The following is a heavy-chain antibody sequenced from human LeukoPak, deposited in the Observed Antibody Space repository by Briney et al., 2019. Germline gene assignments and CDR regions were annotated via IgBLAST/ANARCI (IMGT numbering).Heavy chain of an antibody. D-gene: IGHD1-26*01. J-gene: IGHJ4*02. V-gene: IGHV4-39*02. CDR2: IYYSGST. CDR1: GGSISSSSYY. Sequence: PSETLSLTCTVSGGSISSSSYYWGWIRQPPGKGLEWIGSIYYSGSTYYNPSLKSRVTISVDTSKNQFSLKLSSVTAADTAVYYCARDQTQYPRGADYFDYWGQGTLVTVSS. CDR3: ARDQTQYPRGADYFDY.